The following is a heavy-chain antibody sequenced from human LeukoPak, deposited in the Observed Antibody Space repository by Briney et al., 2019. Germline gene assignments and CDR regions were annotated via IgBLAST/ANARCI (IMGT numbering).Heavy chain of an antibody. J-gene: IGHJ4*02. CDR3: AKAHQTYYYDSSGYSGSDY. CDR1: GFTFSSYA. Sequence: GGSLRLSCAASGFTFSSYAMSWVRQAPGKGLGWVSAISGSGGSTYYADSVKGRFTISRDNSKNTLYLQMNSLRAEDTAVYYCAKAHQTYYYDSSGYSGSDYWGQGTLVTVSS. D-gene: IGHD3-22*01. V-gene: IGHV3-23*01. CDR2: ISGSGGST.